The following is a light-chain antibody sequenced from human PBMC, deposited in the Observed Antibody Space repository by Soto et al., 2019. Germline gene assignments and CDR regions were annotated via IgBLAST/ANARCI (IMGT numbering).Light chain of an antibody. CDR3: QQYASSSYP. CDR1: QSVSSSY. CDR2: GAS. V-gene: IGKV3-20*01. J-gene: IGKJ2*01. Sequence: EIVLTQSPGTLSLSPGDRATLSCRTSQSVSSSYLAGYQQKPGQAPRLLIYGASRRATGIPDRFSGSGSGTDFTITISRLEPQDFAVYFCQQYASSSYPFGQGTKLEIK.